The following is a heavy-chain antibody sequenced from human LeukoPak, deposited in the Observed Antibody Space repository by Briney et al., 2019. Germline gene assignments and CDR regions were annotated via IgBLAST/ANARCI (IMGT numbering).Heavy chain of an antibody. J-gene: IGHJ4*02. CDR3: ARASPGDIVVVPAAMPSDY. D-gene: IGHD2-2*01. CDR1: GFTFSSYW. CDR2: IKQDGSEK. V-gene: IGHV3-7*01. Sequence: GGSLRLSCAASGFTFSSYWMSWVRQAPGKGLEWVANIKQDGSEKYYVDSVKGRFTISRDNAKNSLYLQMNSLRAEDTAVYYCARASPGDIVVVPAAMPSDYCGQGTLVTVSS.